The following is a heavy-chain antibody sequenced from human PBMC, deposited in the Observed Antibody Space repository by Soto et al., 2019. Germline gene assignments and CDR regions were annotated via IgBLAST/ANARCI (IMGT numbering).Heavy chain of an antibody. J-gene: IGHJ3*02. CDR2: INHSGST. CDR1: VGSFSGYY. Sequence: SETLSLTGAVYVGSFSGYYWSWIRQPPGKGLEWIGEINHSGSTNYNPSLKSRVTISVDTSKNQFSLKLSSVTAADTAVYYCAGTSPEGFGEPPDAFDIWGQGTMVTVSS. D-gene: IGHD3-10*01. V-gene: IGHV4-34*01. CDR3: AGTSPEGFGEPPDAFDI.